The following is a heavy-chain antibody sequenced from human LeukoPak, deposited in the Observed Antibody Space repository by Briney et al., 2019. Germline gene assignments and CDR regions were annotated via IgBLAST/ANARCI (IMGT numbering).Heavy chain of an antibody. J-gene: IGHJ6*03. CDR1: GFTFSSYA. V-gene: IGHV3-23*01. Sequence: GGSLRLSCAASGFTFSSYAMNWLRQAPGKGLEWVSGISGSGGSTYYADSVKGRFTISRDNSKNTVYLQMNSLRAEDTAVYYCAKSPNYYYYMDVWGKGTTVTVSS. CDR2: ISGSGGST. CDR3: AKSPNYYYYMDV.